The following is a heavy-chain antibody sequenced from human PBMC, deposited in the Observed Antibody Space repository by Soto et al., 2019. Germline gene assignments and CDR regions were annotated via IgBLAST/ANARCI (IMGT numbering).Heavy chain of an antibody. V-gene: IGHV3-23*01. Sequence: GGSLRLPCAASGFTFSSYAMGWVRQAPGKGLEWVSAISGSGGSTYYADSVKGRFTISRDNSKNTLYLQMNSLRAEDTAVYYCAKARVGSSSSGFDYWGQGTLVTVSS. CDR1: GFTFSSYA. J-gene: IGHJ4*02. CDR3: AKARVGSSSSGFDY. CDR2: ISGSGGST. D-gene: IGHD6-6*01.